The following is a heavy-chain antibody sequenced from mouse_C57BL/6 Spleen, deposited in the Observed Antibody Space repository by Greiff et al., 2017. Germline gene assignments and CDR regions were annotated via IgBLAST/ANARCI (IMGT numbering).Heavy chain of an antibody. Sequence: EVMLVESGPELVKPGASVKMSCKASGYTFTDYNMHWVKQSHGKSLEWIGYINPNNGGISYNQKFKGKATLTVNKSSSTAYMELRSLTSEDSAVYYCARENYYDYDGFAYWGLGTLVTVSA. J-gene: IGHJ3*01. CDR1: GYTFTDYN. V-gene: IGHV1-22*01. D-gene: IGHD2-4*01. CDR2: INPNNGGI. CDR3: ARENYYDYDGFAY.